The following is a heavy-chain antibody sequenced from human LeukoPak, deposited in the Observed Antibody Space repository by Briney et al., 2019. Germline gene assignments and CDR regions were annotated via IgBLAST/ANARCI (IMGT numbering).Heavy chain of an antibody. V-gene: IGHV3-30*03. D-gene: IGHD3-10*01. Sequence: PGGSLRLSCAASGFTFSSYGMHWVRQAPGKGLEWVAVISYDGSNKYYADSVKGRFTISRDNSRNTLYLQMNSLRAEDTALYYCARGYGSGEDGDYWGQGTLVTVSS. CDR3: ARGYGSGEDGDY. J-gene: IGHJ4*02. CDR1: GFTFSSYG. CDR2: ISYDGSNK.